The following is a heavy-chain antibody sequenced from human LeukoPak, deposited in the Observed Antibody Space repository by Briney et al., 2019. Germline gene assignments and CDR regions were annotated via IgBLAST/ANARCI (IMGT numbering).Heavy chain of an antibody. CDR1: GGSISSYY. CDR2: IYYSGST. J-gene: IGHJ4*02. V-gene: IGHV4-59*01. D-gene: IGHD4-17*01. CDR3: ARVQAYGVKGYFDY. Sequence: PSETLSLTCTVSGGSISSYYWSWIRQPPGKGLEWIGYIYYSGSTNYNPSLKSRVTISVDTSKNQFSLKLSSVTAADTAVYYCARVQAYGVKGYFDYWGQGTLVTVSS.